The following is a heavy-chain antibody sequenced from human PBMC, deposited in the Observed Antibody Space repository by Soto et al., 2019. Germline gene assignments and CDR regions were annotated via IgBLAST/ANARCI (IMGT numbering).Heavy chain of an antibody. Sequence: QVLLRESGPGLVRPSETLSLSCTVSGASISTGDYYWSWVRQPPGKGLEWIGYIYYSGFTYYNPSLKSRVTISMDTSKNQFSLKLTSVTAADTAVYFCARGVTVFGLVSRFWLDTWGQGTLVTVSS. D-gene: IGHD3-3*01. CDR3: ARGVTVFGLVSRFWLDT. CDR2: IYYSGFT. V-gene: IGHV4-30-4*01. J-gene: IGHJ5*02. CDR1: GASISTGDYY.